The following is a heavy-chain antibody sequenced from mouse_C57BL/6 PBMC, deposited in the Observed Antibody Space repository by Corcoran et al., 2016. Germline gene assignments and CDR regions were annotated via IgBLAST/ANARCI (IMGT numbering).Heavy chain of an antibody. D-gene: IGHD1-1*01. CDR1: GYAFSSYW. CDR2: IYPGDGDT. Sequence: QVQLQQSGAELVKPGASVKISCKASGYAFSSYWMNWVKQRPGKGLEWIGQIYPGDGDTNYNGKFKGKATLTADKSSSTAYIQRSSLTSADSAVYFCARRPDYYGSSPYAMDYWEQGTVVTVSS. CDR3: ARRPDYYGSSPYAMDY. J-gene: IGHJ4*01. V-gene: IGHV1-80*01.